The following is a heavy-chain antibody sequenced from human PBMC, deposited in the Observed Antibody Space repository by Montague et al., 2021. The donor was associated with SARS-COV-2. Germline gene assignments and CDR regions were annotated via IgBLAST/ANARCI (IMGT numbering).Heavy chain of an antibody. J-gene: IGHJ5*02. D-gene: IGHD1-1*01. CDR2: ISYSGAT. CDR1: GGSMSTVNYY. Sequence: SETLSLTCTVSGGSMSTVNYYWIWVPQTPGQGLDWVGSISYSGATYYNPSLETRVSISRDTSKSQFSLELRSVTAADTAVYYCAREREEVGIYFDPWGHGTLVTVSS. V-gene: IGHV4-39*07. CDR3: AREREEVGIYFDP.